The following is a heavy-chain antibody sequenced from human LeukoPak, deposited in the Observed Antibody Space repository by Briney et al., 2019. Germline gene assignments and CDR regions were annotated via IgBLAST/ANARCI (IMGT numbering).Heavy chain of an antibody. V-gene: IGHV1-2*02. CDR2: INPNSGGT. CDR3: ARIRSGSYSPFDY. D-gene: IGHD3-10*01. CDR1: GYTFTGYY. J-gene: IGHJ4*02. Sequence: ASVKVSCKASGYTFTGYYMHWVRQAPGQGLEWMGWINPNSGGTNYAQKFQGRVTMTRDTSSSTAYMELSRLRSDDIAVYYCARIRSGSYSPFDYWGQGTLVRVSS.